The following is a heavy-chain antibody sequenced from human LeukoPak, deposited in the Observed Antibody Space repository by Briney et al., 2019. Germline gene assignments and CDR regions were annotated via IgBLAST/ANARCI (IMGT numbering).Heavy chain of an antibody. D-gene: IGHD4/OR15-4a*01. J-gene: IGHJ6*03. Sequence: PGGSLRLSCAASGFTFSSYAMSWVRQAPGKGLEWVSTIVDTGDGTFYADSVRGRFTISRDSSKNTLYLQMNSLRADDTAVYYCAKERDHPLPNYHMDVWGKGTTVTVSS. CDR2: IVDTGDGT. V-gene: IGHV3-23*01. CDR1: GFTFSSYA. CDR3: AKERDHPLPNYHMDV.